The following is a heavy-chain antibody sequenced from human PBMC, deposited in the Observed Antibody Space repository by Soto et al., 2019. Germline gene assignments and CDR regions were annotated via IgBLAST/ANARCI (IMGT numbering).Heavy chain of an antibody. J-gene: IGHJ4*02. CDR2: ISAYNGNT. CDR1: GYTFTSYG. CDR3: ASSVLRSFDWSPAY. Sequence: QVQLVQSGAEVKKPGASVKVSCKASGYTFTSYGISWVRQAPGQGLEWMGWISAYNGNTNYAQKLQGRVTITTDTSTSTAYMELRSLRSDATAVYSCASSVLRSFDWSPAYWGQGTLVTVSS. V-gene: IGHV1-18*01. D-gene: IGHD3-9*01.